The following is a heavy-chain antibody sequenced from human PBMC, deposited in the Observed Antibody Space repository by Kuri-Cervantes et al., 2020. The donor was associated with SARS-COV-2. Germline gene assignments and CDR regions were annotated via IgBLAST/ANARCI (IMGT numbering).Heavy chain of an antibody. CDR3: ARHARITGIGFDY. J-gene: IGHJ4*02. CDR1: GGSFSGYY. V-gene: IGHV4-34*01. Sequence: SETLSLTCAVYGGSFSGYYWSWVRQPPGKGLEWIGEIYHSGSTNYNPSLKSRVTISVDTSKNQFSLKLSSVTAADTAVYYCARHARITGIGFDYWGQGTLATVSS. D-gene: IGHD1-20*01. CDR2: IYHSGST.